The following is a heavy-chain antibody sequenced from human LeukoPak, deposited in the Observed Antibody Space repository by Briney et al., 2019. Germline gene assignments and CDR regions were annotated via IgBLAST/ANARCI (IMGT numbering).Heavy chain of an antibody. CDR2: VSGSGGST. D-gene: IGHD6-13*01. J-gene: IGHJ4*02. CDR3: AKDRAYSSSWYSGDC. V-gene: IGHV3-23*01. Sequence: GGSLRLSCAAPGFTFSSYAMSWVRQAPGKGLEWVSTVSGSGGSTYYADSVKGRFTISRDNSKNTLYLQMNSLRVDDTAVYHCAKDRAYSSSWYSGDCWGQGTLVTVSS. CDR1: GFTFSSYA.